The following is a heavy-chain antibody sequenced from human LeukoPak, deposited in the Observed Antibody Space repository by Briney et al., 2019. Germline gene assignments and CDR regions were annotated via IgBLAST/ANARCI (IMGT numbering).Heavy chain of an antibody. V-gene: IGHV4-59*01. Sequence: SETLSLTCTVSGDSIRSYYWSWIRQPPGKGLEWVGYIYYSGSTSYNPSLKSRVSISVDTSENQFSRKRSSATAADTAVYYCARWYGISSGYSGFHYYGMDVWGQGTTVTVSS. J-gene: IGHJ6*02. CDR1: GDSIRSYY. D-gene: IGHD3-22*01. CDR2: IYYSGST. CDR3: ARWYGISSGYSGFHYYGMDV.